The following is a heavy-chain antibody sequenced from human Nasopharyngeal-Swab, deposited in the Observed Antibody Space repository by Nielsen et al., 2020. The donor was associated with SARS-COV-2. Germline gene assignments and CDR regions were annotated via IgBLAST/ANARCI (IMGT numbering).Heavy chain of an antibody. CDR2: IIPILGIA. CDR3: ASNGLRYFDWLRGKDHYYYYGMDV. V-gene: IGHV1-69*10. J-gene: IGHJ6*02. CDR1: GGTFSSYA. D-gene: IGHD3-9*01. Sequence: SVKVSCKASGGTFSSYAISWVRPAPGQGLEWMGGIIPILGIANYAQKFQGRVTITADKSTSTAYMELSSLRSEDTAVYYCASNGLRYFDWLRGKDHYYYYGMDVWGQGTTVTVSS.